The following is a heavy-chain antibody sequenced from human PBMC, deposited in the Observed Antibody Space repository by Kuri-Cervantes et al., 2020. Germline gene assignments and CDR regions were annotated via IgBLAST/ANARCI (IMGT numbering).Heavy chain of an antibody. CDR3: ARDSGYYTYIMGV. CDR1: GFTFSSYA. CDR2: ISGSGGST. V-gene: IGHV3-23*01. Sequence: GGSLRLSCAASGFTFSSYAMSWVRQAPGKGLEWVSAISGSGGSTYYADSVKGRFTISRDNSKNTLYLQMNSLRAEDTAVYYCARDSGYYTYIMGVWGKGTTVTVSS. J-gene: IGHJ6*03. D-gene: IGHD3-3*01.